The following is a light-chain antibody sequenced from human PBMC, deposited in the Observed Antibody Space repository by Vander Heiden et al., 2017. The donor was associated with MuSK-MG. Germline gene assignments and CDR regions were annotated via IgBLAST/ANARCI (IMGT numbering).Light chain of an antibody. CDR2: DAA. V-gene: IGKV3-11*01. Sequence: EIVLTQSPATLSLSPGERATLSCRASQSVSSYLDGYQQKPGQAPRLLIYDAANRATGIPARFSGSGSGTDFTLTISSREPEDVAVYYCQQRSNWPPLTFGGGTKVEIK. J-gene: IGKJ4*01. CDR3: QQRSNWPPLT. CDR1: QSVSSY.